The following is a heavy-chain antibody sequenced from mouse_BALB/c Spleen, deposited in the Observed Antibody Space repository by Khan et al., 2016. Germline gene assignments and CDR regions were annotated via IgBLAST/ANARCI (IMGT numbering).Heavy chain of an antibody. Sequence: QIQLVQSGPELKKPGETVKISCKAPGYTFTNYGMNWVKRAPGKVLKWMGWINTYTEEPTYADDFKGRFAFSLETSASTAYLQINNLKNEDMATYFCARSDDYGNDYWGQGTTLTVSS. D-gene: IGHD1-2*01. CDR2: INTYTEEP. J-gene: IGHJ2*01. CDR3: ARSDDYGNDY. CDR1: GYTFTNYG. V-gene: IGHV9-1*02.